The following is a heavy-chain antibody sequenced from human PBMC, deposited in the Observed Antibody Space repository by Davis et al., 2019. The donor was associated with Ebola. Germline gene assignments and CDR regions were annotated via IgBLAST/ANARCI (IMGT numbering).Heavy chain of an antibody. CDR2: IKQDGSEK. J-gene: IGHJ4*02. D-gene: IGHD6-13*01. V-gene: IGHV3-7*03. Sequence: GESLKISCAASGFTFSSYWMSWVRQAPGKGLEWVANIKQDGSEKYYVDSVKGRFTISRDNAKNSLYLQMNSLRAEDTAVYYCARDGGSSWYPYWGQGTLVTVSS. CDR1: GFTFSSYW. CDR3: ARDGGSSWYPY.